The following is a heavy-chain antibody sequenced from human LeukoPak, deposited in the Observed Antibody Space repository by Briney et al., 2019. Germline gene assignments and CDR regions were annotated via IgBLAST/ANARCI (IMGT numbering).Heavy chain of an antibody. D-gene: IGHD3-16*01. CDR1: GFTLSSYA. Sequence: PGGSLRLSCAASGFTLSSYAMSWVRQAPGKGLEWVSGIRGSGGGTYYADSVKGRFTISRDNSKNTLYLQMNSLRAEDTALYYCAKQGVDPYNGFDTWAQGTLVSGSS. V-gene: IGHV3-23*01. CDR3: AKQGVDPYNGFDT. CDR2: IRGSGGGT. J-gene: IGHJ5*02.